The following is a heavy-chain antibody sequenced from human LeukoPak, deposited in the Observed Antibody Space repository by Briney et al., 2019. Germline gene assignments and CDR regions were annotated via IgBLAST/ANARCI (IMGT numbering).Heavy chain of an antibody. D-gene: IGHD3-10*01. V-gene: IGHV3-23*01. CDR1: GFTFSSYA. Sequence: GGSLRLSCAASGFTFSSYAMSWVRQAPGKGLEWVSAISGSGGSTYYADSVKGRFTISRDNSKNTLYLQMNSLRAEDTAVYYCAKEYHGSGSYSPLGSFDYWGQGTLVTVSS. J-gene: IGHJ4*02. CDR2: ISGSGGST. CDR3: AKEYHGSGSYSPLGSFDY.